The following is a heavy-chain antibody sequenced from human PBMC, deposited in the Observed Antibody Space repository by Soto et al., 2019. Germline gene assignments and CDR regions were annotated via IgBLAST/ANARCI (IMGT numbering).Heavy chain of an antibody. J-gene: IGHJ6*02. CDR2: IYYSGST. V-gene: IGHV4-31*03. CDR3: ARVCGGDCHYGMDV. Sequence: QVQLQESGPGLVKPSQTLSLTCTVSGGSISSGGYYCSWIRQHPGKGLEWIGYIYYSGSTYYNPSLKSRVTISGDTSKNQFSLKLSSVTAADTAVYYCARVCGGDCHYGMDVWGQGTTVTVSS. D-gene: IGHD2-21*02. CDR1: GGSISSGGYY.